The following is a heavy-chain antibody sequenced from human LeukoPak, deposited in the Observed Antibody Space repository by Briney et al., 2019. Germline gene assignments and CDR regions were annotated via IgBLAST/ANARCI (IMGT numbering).Heavy chain of an antibody. CDR1: GFTFSNNA. V-gene: IGHV3-64*01. CDR3: ARAPHGEYFFDY. Sequence: GGSLRLSCAASGFTFSNNAMHWVRQAPGKGLEYVSVISGNGGSTYSANSVKGRFTISRDNSKNTLYLQMGSLRAEDMAVYYCARAPHGEYFFDYWGQGTLVTVSS. CDR2: ISGNGGST. J-gene: IGHJ4*02.